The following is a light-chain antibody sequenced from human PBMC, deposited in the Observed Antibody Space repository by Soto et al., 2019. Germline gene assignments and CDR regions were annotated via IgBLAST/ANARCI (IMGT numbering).Light chain of an antibody. CDR1: QTINNW. CDR3: QHYNSYSEA. Sequence: DIQMTQSPSILSASIGDRVTITCRASQTINNWLAWYQQKPGKAPRLLIYAAFSLENGVPSRFGGSGSGTEFTLTISSLQPDDFATYYCQHYNSYSEAFGQGTRLEIK. CDR2: AAF. V-gene: IGKV1-5*03. J-gene: IGKJ5*01.